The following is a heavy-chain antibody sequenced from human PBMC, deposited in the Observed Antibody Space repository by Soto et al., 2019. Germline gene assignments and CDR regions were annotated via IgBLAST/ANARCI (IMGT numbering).Heavy chain of an antibody. J-gene: IGHJ6*02. CDR2: INPSGGRT. CDR3: AREQASTSLLTHYYSAMDV. Sequence: ASVKVSCKSSGYTFINYYVHWVRQAPGQGLEWMGMINPSGGRTTYPQKFQGRVTMTRDTSTSTVYVELSSLRSDDTAVFYCAREQASTSLLTHYYSAMDVWGQGTTVTVSS. V-gene: IGHV1-46*01. CDR1: GYTFINYY.